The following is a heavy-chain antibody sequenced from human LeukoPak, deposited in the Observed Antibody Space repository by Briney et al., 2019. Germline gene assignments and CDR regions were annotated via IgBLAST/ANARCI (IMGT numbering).Heavy chain of an antibody. J-gene: IGHJ4*02. Sequence: ASVKVSCKASGYIFTNYAMHWVRQAPGQRLEWMGRISGGSGDTKYSQKFQDRVTITRDTSASTAYMELNSLRSEDMAVYYCARIGWELPHTDYYFDYWGQGTLVTVSS. D-gene: IGHD1-26*01. CDR1: GYIFTNYA. CDR3: ARIGWELPHTDYYFDY. CDR2: ISGGSGDT. V-gene: IGHV1-3*01.